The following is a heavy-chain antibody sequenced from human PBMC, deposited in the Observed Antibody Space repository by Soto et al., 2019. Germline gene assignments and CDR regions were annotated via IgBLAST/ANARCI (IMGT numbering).Heavy chain of an antibody. CDR2: IWYDGSNK. Sequence: QVQLVESGGGVVQPGRSLRLSCAASGFTFSSYGMHWVRQAPGKGLEWVAVIWYDGSNKYYADSVKGRFTISRDNSKNTLYLQMNSLRAEDTAVYYCARELVVPAARYSYYYMDVWGKGTTVTVSS. J-gene: IGHJ6*03. CDR3: ARELVVPAARYSYYYMDV. CDR1: GFTFSSYG. V-gene: IGHV3-33*01. D-gene: IGHD2-2*01.